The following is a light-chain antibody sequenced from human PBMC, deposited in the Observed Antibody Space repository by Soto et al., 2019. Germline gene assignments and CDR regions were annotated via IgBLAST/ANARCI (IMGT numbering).Light chain of an antibody. V-gene: IGKV1-5*03. Sequence: DIQMTQSPSTLSGSVGDRVTITCRASQTISSWLAWYQQKPGKAPKLLIYKASTLKSGVPSRFSGSGSGTEFTLTISSLQPDDFATYDCQHYNSYSEAFGPGTKVDIK. CDR1: QTISSW. CDR2: KAS. CDR3: QHYNSYSEA. J-gene: IGKJ1*01.